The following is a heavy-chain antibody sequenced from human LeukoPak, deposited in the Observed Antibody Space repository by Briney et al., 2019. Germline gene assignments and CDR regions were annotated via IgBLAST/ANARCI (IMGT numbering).Heavy chain of an antibody. J-gene: IGHJ4*02. CDR3: ARLSRGITIFGPLDY. D-gene: IGHD3-3*01. V-gene: IGHV4-34*01. CDR1: GGSFSGYY. CDR2: INHSGST. Sequence: SETLSLTCAVYGGSFSGYYWSWIRQPPGKGLEWIGEINHSGSTYYNPSLKSRVAISVDTSKNQFSLKLSSVTAADTAVYYCARLSRGITIFGPLDYWGQGTLVTVSS.